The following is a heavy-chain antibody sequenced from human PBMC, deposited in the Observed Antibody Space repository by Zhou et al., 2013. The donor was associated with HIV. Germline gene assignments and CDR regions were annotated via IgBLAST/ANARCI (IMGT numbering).Heavy chain of an antibody. V-gene: IGHV1-18*01. Sequence: QVQLVQSGAEVKKPGASVKVSCKASGYTFTTYGISWVRQAPGQGLEWMGWISAYNGDTNYAQKLQGRVTMTTDTSTSTTYMELRSLRSDDTAVYYCARRRDSSGWYGHYYYYGMDVVGTKGPRSPSP. J-gene: IGHJ6*02. CDR3: ARRRDSSGWYGHYYYYGMDV. CDR2: ISAYNGDT. D-gene: IGHD6-19*01. CDR1: GYTFTTYG.